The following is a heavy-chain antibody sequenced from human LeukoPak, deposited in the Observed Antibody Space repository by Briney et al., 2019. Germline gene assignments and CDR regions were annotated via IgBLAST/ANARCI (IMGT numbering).Heavy chain of an antibody. D-gene: IGHD1-14*01. Sequence: RGSLRLSSAHSVPTPTINYLSSVRQPPGKGLEWGSVIYSGGSTYYADSVKGRFTISRGNLKNTLYLQMNSLRAEDTAVYCCAIFMAEYYNIRPNAHDCCGEGSLVTVSS. J-gene: IGHJ4*02. CDR1: VPTPTINY. CDR3: AIFMAEYYNIRPNAHDC. CDR2: IYSGGST. V-gene: IGHV3-66*01.